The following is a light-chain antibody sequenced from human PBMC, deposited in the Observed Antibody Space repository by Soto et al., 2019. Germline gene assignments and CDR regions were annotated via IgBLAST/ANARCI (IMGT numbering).Light chain of an antibody. V-gene: IGKV1-5*03. CDR3: QQDSTYPIT. Sequence: DIQMTQSPSTLSASVGDRVTITCRASQSVTTWLAWYQQKPGKAPKLLIYKASNLESGLPSRFTGSGPGTEFTLTISSLQSDDFATYYCQQDSTYPITFGQGTRLEIK. CDR2: KAS. J-gene: IGKJ5*01. CDR1: QSVTTW.